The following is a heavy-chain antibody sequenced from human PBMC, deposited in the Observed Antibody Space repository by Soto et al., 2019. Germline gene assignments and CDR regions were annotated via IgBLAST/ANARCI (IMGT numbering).Heavy chain of an antibody. V-gene: IGHV1-2*02. CDR2: INPNSGGT. CDR3: ARVFRWLRPYYFDY. J-gene: IGHJ4*02. CDR1: GYTFTGYY. D-gene: IGHD5-12*01. Sequence: ASVKVSCKASGYTFTGYYMHWVRQAPGQGLEWMGWINPNSGGTNYAQKFQGRVTMTRDTSISTAYMELSRLRSDDTAVYYCARVFRWLRPYYFDYWGQGTLVTVSS.